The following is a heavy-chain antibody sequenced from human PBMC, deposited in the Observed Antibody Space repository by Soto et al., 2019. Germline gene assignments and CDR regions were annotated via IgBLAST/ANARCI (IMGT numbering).Heavy chain of an antibody. D-gene: IGHD2-21*02. V-gene: IGHV1-69*13. J-gene: IGHJ5*02. CDR1: GGTFSSYA. CDR3: APLVVTAMSTALDWFDP. CDR2: IIPIFGTA. Sequence: GAAVKVSCKASGGTFSSYAISWVRQAPGQGLEWMGGIIPIFGTANYAQKFQGRVTITADESTSTAYMELSSLRSEDTAVYYCAPLVVTAMSTALDWFDPCGQRPLVTASS.